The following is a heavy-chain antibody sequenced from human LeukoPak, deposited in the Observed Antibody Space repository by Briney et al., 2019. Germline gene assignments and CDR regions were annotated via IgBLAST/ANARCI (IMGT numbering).Heavy chain of an antibody. Sequence: GGSLRLSCAASGFTFSSFRMSWVRQAPGKGLEWVANITQDGSEKYYVDSVKGRFTISRDNAKNSLYLQMNSLRAEDTAVYYRARGGITFVRYWGQGTLVTVSS. CDR1: GFTFSSFR. CDR2: ITQDGSEK. D-gene: IGHD3-10*01. V-gene: IGHV3-7*01. CDR3: ARGGITFVRY. J-gene: IGHJ4*02.